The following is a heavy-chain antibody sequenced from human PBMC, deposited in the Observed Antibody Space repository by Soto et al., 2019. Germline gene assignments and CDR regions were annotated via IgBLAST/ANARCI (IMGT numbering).Heavy chain of an antibody. CDR3: ARIKLVEWFFINVDVYDMDV. CDR2: ISSDSRTI. CDR1: GFPFDPYV. J-gene: IGHJ6*02. D-gene: IGHD3-3*01. V-gene: IGHV3-48*02. Sequence: GGSLRLSCVASGFPFDPYVMAWVRQAPGKGLEWVSFISSDSRTIYYADSVEGRFTVSRDNARNSVSLQMDSLRDEDAAVYYCARIKLVEWFFINVDVYDMDVWGQGTPVTVSS.